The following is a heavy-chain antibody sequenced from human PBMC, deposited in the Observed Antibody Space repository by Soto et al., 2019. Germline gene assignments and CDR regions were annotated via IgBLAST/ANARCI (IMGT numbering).Heavy chain of an antibody. CDR1: VFTVSTYT. Sequence: GWCLRLSCSASVFTVSTYTIVCVLVYPGKVLEWCWTVFSGGVGAKYADAVTGRFSISRDNSKNIVYLQMNSLGVDDTAVYYCARDRQPDGIWTFDYWGRGILVTVSS. D-gene: IGHD2-15*01. J-gene: IGHJ4*02. CDR3: ARDRQPDGIWTFDY. V-gene: IGHV3-23*01. CDR2: VFSGGVGA.